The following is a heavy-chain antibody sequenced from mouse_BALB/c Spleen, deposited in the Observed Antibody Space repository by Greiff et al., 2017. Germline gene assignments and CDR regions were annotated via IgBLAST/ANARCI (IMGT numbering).Heavy chain of an antibody. J-gene: IGHJ2*01. CDR2: ISYSGST. D-gene: IGHD4-1*01. Sequence: EVKVEESGPGLVKPSQSLSLTCTVTGYSITSDYAWNWIRQFPGNKLEWMGYISYSGSTSYNPSLKSRISITRDTSKNQFFLQLNSVTTEDTATYYCARNWDGYFDYWGQGTTLTVSS. CDR3: ARNWDGYFDY. V-gene: IGHV3-2*02. CDR1: GYSITSDYA.